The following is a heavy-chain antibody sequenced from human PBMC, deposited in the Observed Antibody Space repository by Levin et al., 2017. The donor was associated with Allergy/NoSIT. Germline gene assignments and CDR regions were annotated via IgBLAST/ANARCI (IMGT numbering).Heavy chain of an antibody. V-gene: IGHV3-30-3*01. J-gene: IGHJ3*02. CDR1: GFTFSSYA. CDR2: ISYDGSNK. CDR3: ARDRTSGSYYNPTDAFDI. D-gene: IGHD3-10*01. Sequence: GESLKISCAASGFTFSSYAMHWVRQTPGKGLEWVAFISYDGSNKYYPDSVKGRFTISRDNSKNTLYLQMNSLRAEDTAVYYCARDRTSGSYYNPTDAFDIWGQGTIVTVSS.